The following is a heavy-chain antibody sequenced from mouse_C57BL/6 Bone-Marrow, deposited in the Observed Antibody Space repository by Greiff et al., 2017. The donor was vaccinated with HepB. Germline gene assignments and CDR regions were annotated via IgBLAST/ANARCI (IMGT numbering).Heavy chain of an antibody. J-gene: IGHJ3*01. D-gene: IGHD1-1*01. V-gene: IGHV6-6*01. CDR3: TRGGSSPWFAY. Sequence: EVMLVDSGGGLVQPGGSMKLSCAASGFTFSDAWMDWVRQSPEKGLEWVAEIRNKANNHATYYAESVKGRFTISRDDSKSSVYLQMNSLRAEDTGIYYCTRGGSSPWFAYWGQGTLVTVSA. CDR2: IRNKANNHAT. CDR1: GFTFSDAW.